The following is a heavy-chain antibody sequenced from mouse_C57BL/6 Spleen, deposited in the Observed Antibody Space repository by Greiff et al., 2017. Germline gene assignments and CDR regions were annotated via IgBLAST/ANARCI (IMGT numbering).Heavy chain of an antibody. V-gene: IGHV3-6*01. CDR1: GYSITGGYY. J-gene: IGHJ4*01. CDR2: ISYDGSN. D-gene: IGHD2-1*01. CDR3: ARFYGNYVESAMDY. Sequence: ESGPGLVKPSQSLSLTCSVTGYSITGGYYWNWIRQFPGNKLEWMGYISYDGSNNYNPSLKNRISITRDTSKNQFFLKLNSVTTEDTATYYWARFYGNYVESAMDYWGQGTSVTVSS.